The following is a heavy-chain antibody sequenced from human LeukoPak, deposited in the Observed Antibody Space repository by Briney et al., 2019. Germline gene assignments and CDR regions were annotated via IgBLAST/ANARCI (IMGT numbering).Heavy chain of an antibody. CDR2: INHSGST. Sequence: SETLSLTCAVYGGSFSGYYWSWIRQPPGKGLEWIGEINHSGSTNYNPSLKSRVTISVDTSKNQFSLKLSSVTAADTAVYYCASAPGYCSSTSLYAMSYYYYYGMDVWGKETTVTVFS. CDR1: GGSFSGYY. J-gene: IGHJ6*04. CDR3: ASAPGYCSSTSLYAMSYYYYYGMDV. V-gene: IGHV4-34*01. D-gene: IGHD2-2*01.